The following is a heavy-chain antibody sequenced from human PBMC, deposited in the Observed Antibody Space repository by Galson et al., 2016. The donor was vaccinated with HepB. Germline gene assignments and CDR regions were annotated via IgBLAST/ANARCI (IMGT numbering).Heavy chain of an antibody. CDR3: ARVRRVTQRLSAAYHFDN. Sequence: TLSLTCNVSGPSICDFDYYWSWVRQRPGGGLEWIGYIYYSESTFYNPSLKSRVTISFDTFDNQFSLRVASVTAADTAVYYCARVRRVTQRLSAAYHFDNWGRGILVTVSS. CDR2: IYYSEST. CDR1: GPSICDFDYY. V-gene: IGHV4-31*03. D-gene: IGHD2-21*02. J-gene: IGHJ4*02.